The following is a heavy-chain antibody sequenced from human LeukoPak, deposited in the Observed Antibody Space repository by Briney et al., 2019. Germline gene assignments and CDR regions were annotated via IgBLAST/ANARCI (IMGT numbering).Heavy chain of an antibody. CDR1: GYTFTGYY. CDR3: AFIWGGVGAYYYGMDV. CDR2: INPNSGGT. J-gene: IGHJ6*02. D-gene: IGHD3-16*01. Sequence: ASVKVSCKASGYTFTGYYMHWVRQAPGQGLEWMGWINPNSGGTNYAQKFQGRVTMTRDTSISTAYMELGRLRSDDTAVYYCAFIWGGVGAYYYGMDVWGQGTTVTVSS. V-gene: IGHV1-2*02.